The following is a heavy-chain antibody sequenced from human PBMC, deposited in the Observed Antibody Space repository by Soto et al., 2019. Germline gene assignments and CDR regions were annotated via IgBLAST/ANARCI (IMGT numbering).Heavy chain of an antibody. CDR2: IYYSGST. Sequence: QLQLQESGPGLVKPSETLSLTCTVSGGSSISSSYYWGWIRQPPGKGLEWIGSIYYSGSTYYNPSLKSRVTISVDTSKNQFSLKLSSVTAADTAVYYCARRGGYCSSTSCYSPPSNYYYYYLDVWGKGTTVTVSS. CDR3: ARRGGYCSSTSCYSPPSNYYYYYLDV. D-gene: IGHD2-2*01. CDR1: GGSSISSSYY. J-gene: IGHJ6*03. V-gene: IGHV4-39*01.